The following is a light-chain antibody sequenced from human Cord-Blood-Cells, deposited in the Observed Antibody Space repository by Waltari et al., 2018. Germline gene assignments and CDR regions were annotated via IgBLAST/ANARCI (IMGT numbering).Light chain of an antibody. CDR2: GSS. CDR1: QSVSSGY. Sequence: EIVLTQSPAPPSLSHGERATLSCRASQSVSSGYLAWYQQKHGQAPRLLIYGSSSRATGIPDRFSGSESGTDFTLTISRLEPEDFAVYYCQQYGSSFTFGPGTKVDSK. V-gene: IGKV3-20*01. J-gene: IGKJ3*01. CDR3: QQYGSSFT.